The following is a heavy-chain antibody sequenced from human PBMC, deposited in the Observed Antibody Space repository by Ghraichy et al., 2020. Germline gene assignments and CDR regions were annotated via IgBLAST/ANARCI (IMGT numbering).Heavy chain of an antibody. J-gene: IGHJ5*02. CDR2: ISGSGSSI. D-gene: IGHD4-23*01. V-gene: IGHV3-48*02. CDR1: GFSFSGYG. Sequence: GGSLRLSCAASGFSFSGYGMNWVRQAPAKGLEWVSYISGSGSSIYYADSVKGRFTISRDNAKNSVFLQMNSLRDEDTAVYFCARARGPTVAAMWFDPWGQGSLVTVSS. CDR3: ARARGPTVAAMWFDP.